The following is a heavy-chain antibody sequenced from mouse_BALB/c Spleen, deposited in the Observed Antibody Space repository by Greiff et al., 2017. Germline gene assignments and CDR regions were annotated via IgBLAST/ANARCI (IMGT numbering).Heavy chain of an antibody. Sequence: QVQLKESGAELVRPGTSVKVSCKASGYAFTNYLIEWVKQRPGQGLEWIGVINPGSGGTNYNEKFKGKATLTADKSSSTAYMQLSSLTSDDSAVYFCARSDYGSFFDYWGQGTTLTVSS. J-gene: IGHJ2*01. CDR2: INPGSGGT. V-gene: IGHV1-54*01. CDR1: GYAFTNYL. CDR3: ARSDYGSFFDY. D-gene: IGHD1-1*01.